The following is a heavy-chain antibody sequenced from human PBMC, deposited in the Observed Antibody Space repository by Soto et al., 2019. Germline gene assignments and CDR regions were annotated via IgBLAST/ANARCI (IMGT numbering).Heavy chain of an antibody. J-gene: IGHJ4*02. CDR2: ISYDGSNK. D-gene: IGHD6-19*01. CDR1: GFTFSSYA. Sequence: QVQLVESGGGVVQPGRSLRLSCAASGFTFSSYAMHWVRQAPGKGLEWVAVISYDGSNKYYADSVKGRFTISRDNSKNTRYLQMNSLRVEDTAVYYCASSSCWTLFDYWGQGTLVTVSS. CDR3: ASSSCWTLFDY. V-gene: IGHV3-30-3*01.